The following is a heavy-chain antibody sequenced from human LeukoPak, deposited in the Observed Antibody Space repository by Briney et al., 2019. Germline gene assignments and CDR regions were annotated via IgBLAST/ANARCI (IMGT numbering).Heavy chain of an antibody. V-gene: IGHV3-66*01. CDR3: ASLYYYGSGSYFGYYYYGMDV. CDR1: GFTVSSNY. J-gene: IGHJ6*02. CDR2: IYSGGST. D-gene: IGHD3-10*01. Sequence: PGGSLRLSCAASGFTVSSNYMSWVRQAPGKGLEWVSVIYSGGSTYYADSVKGRFTISRDNSKNTLYLQMNSLRAEDTAVYYCASLYYYGSGSYFGYYYYGMDVWGQGTTVTVSS.